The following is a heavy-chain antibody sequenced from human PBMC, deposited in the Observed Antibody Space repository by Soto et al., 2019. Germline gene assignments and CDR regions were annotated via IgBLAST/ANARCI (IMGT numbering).Heavy chain of an antibody. D-gene: IGHD3-22*01. V-gene: IGHV1-69*02. Sequence: GASVKVSCKASGGTFSSYTISWVRQAPGQGLEWMGRIIPILGIANYAQKFQGRVTITRDTSASTAYMELSSLRSEDTAVYYCATYDSSLFDYWGQGTLVTVSS. J-gene: IGHJ4*02. CDR2: IIPILGIA. CDR1: GGTFSSYT. CDR3: ATYDSSLFDY.